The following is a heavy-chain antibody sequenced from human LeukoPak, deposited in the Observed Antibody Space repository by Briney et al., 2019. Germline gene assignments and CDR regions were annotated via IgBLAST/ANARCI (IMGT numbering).Heavy chain of an antibody. CDR3: AMPYCSSTSCRGYFDY. CDR2: ISAYNGNT. D-gene: IGHD2-2*01. Sequence: GASVKVSCKASGYTFTSYGISWVRPAPGQGLEWMGWISAYNGNTNYAQKLQGRVTMTTDTSTSTAYMELRSLRSDDTAVYYCAMPYCSSTSCRGYFDYWGQGTLVTVSS. J-gene: IGHJ4*02. V-gene: IGHV1-18*01. CDR1: GYTFTSYG.